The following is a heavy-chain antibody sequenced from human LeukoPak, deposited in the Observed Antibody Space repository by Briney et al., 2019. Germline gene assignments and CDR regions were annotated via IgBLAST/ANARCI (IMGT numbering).Heavy chain of an antibody. J-gene: IGHJ4*02. D-gene: IGHD3/OR15-3a*01. CDR3: ARERDLYYFDY. V-gene: IGHV3-21*01. CDR2: ISRRGNNI. CDR1: GFSFSDYS. Sequence: GGSLRLSCAASGFSFSDYSVNWVRQAPGKGLEWVSSISRRGNNIYYADSVKGRFTISRDNAQTSLFLQMSSLRVEDTAVYYCARERDLYYFDYWGQGTLVTVSS.